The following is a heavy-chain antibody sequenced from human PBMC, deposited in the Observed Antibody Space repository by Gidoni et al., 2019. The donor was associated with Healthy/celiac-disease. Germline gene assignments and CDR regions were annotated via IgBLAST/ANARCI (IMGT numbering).Heavy chain of an antibody. J-gene: IGHJ4*02. V-gene: IGHV3-21*01. CDR3: ASREPYYDSGGYSSLNDY. CDR2: ISSSSSYI. D-gene: IGHD3-22*01. Sequence: EVQLVGSGGGMVKPGGSRSISCAASGLTVRSYSLNWVRQAPGKGLGWVSSISSSSSYISYADSVTGRFTSSRDIAKNSLYLQMTSLRAEDTSVDYCASREPYYDSGGYSSLNDYWGQGTLVTVSS. CDR1: GLTVRSYS.